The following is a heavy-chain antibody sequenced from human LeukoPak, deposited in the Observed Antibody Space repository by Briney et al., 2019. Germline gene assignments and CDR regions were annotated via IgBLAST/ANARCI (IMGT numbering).Heavy chain of an antibody. D-gene: IGHD6-13*01. CDR2: IDTSGNT. V-gene: IGHV4-59*10. J-gene: IGHJ2*01. CDR1: GGSFSGYY. CDR3: ARVSSSWYQDWYFDL. Sequence: SETLSLTCAVYGGSFSGYYWSWLRQPAGKGLEWIGRIDTSGNTNYKPSLTSRVTMSVDTSKNQFSLQLNSVTAADTAVYYCARVSSSWYQDWYFDLWGRGTLVTVSS.